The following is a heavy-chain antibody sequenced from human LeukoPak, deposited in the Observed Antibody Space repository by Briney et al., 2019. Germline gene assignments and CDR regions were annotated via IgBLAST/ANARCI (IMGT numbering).Heavy chain of an antibody. V-gene: IGHV4-4*02. J-gene: IGHJ5*02. D-gene: IGHD4/OR15-4a*01. CDR3: AEVLANRNWFDP. Sequence: SETLSLTCAVSGGSISSRNGWSWVRRPPGKGLEWIGEIHHSGSTNYNASLKRGVTISVDKSKNKMSLKLSSVTAPDTAVYYCAEVLANRNWFDPWGQGTLVTVSS. CDR2: IHHSGST. CDR1: GGSISSRNG.